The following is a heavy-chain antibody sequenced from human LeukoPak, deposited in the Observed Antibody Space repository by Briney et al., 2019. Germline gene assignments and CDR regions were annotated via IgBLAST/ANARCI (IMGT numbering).Heavy chain of an antibody. J-gene: IGHJ3*02. D-gene: IGHD3-22*01. CDR2: IYSGGST. Sequence: GGSLRLSCAASGFTVSSNYMSWVRQAPGKGLEWVSVIYSGGSTYYADSVKGRFTISRDNSKNTLYLQMNSLRAEDTAVYYYARDGYYYDSSGPGGYAFDIWGQGTMVTVSS. CDR3: ARDGYYYDSSGPGGYAFDI. CDR1: GFTVSSNY. V-gene: IGHV3-53*01.